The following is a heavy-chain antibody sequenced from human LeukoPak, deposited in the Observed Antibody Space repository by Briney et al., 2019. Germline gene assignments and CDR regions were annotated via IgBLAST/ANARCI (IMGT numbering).Heavy chain of an antibody. CDR3: ASARSGAVAATVLDY. V-gene: IGHV4-31*03. CDR1: GGPVSSGGYY. CDR2: IYYSGSN. D-gene: IGHD6-19*01. J-gene: IGHJ4*02. Sequence: SQTLSLTCTVSGGPVSSGGYYWSWIRQHPGKGLEWIGYIYYSGSNYYNPSFKGRLTLSVDTSKKQFSLNLKSVTAADTAVYYCASARSGAVAATVLDYWGQGTLVTVSS.